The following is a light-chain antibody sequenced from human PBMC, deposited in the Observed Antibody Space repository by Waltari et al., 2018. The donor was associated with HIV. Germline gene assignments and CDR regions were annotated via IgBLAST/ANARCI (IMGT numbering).Light chain of an antibody. Sequence: DTALTQSPGTLSLSPGEGAILSCRTSQPVSSSHLSWYQQKPGQAPRLLVYGASTRAAGNPDRVSGSGSGADFTLSISRLGPEDFAVYYCHQYGSLPETFGQGTKV. CDR1: QPVSSSH. V-gene: IGKV3-20*01. CDR2: GAS. CDR3: HQYGSLPET. J-gene: IGKJ1*01.